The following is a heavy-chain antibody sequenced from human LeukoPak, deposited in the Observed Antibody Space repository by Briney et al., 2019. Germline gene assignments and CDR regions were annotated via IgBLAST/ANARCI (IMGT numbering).Heavy chain of an antibody. J-gene: IGHJ4*02. CDR1: GFTFSSYS. Sequence: GGSLRLSCAASGFTFSSYSMNWVRQAPGKGLEWVSYISSSGGTLYYVDSVKGRFTISRDNSKDTLYLQMNSLRADDTAVYYCARDPPSATDYYKYFDYWGQGTLVTVSS. D-gene: IGHD3-9*01. CDR2: ISSSGGTL. V-gene: IGHV3-48*01. CDR3: ARDPPSATDYYKYFDY.